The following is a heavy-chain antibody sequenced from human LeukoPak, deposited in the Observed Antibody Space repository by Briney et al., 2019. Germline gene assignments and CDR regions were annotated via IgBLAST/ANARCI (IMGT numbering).Heavy chain of an antibody. Sequence: ASVKVSCKASGYTFTSYDINWVRQATGQGLEWMGWMNPNSGNTDYAQKLQGRVTMTTDTSTSTAYMELRSLRSDDTAVHYCARVTQTDYDFDYWGQGTLVTVSS. D-gene: IGHD4-17*01. CDR3: ARVTQTDYDFDY. CDR2: MNPNSGNT. CDR1: GYTFTSYD. J-gene: IGHJ4*02. V-gene: IGHV1-8*02.